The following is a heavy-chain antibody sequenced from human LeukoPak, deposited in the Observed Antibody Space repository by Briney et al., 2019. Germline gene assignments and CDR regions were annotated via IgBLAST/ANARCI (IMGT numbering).Heavy chain of an antibody. V-gene: IGHV1-2*02. CDR2: ISPDSGGT. D-gene: IGHD5-18*01. Sequence: ASVKVSCKASGYTFTGYYMHWVRQAPGQGLEWMGWISPDSGGTNYAQRFQGRVTMTRDMSITTAYMELSRLTSDDTAVYYCATVDTTTFDYWGQGTLVTVSS. CDR3: ATVDTTTFDY. J-gene: IGHJ4*02. CDR1: GYTFTGYY.